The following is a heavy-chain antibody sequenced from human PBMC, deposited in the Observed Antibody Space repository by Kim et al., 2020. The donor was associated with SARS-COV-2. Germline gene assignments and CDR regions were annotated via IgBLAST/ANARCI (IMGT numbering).Heavy chain of an antibody. CDR1: GFTFSTYG. Sequence: GGSLRLSCAASGFTFSTYGIHWVRQAPGKGLEWVAVISFDGSKKASADSVKGRFIISRDNSKNTLYLQMNSLRAEDTAVYYCARDLKGSSGYYRGPVGYWGQGTLVTVSS. CDR2: ISFDGSKK. J-gene: IGHJ4*02. CDR3: ARDLKGSSGYYRGPVGY. V-gene: IGHV3-33*05. D-gene: IGHD6-19*01.